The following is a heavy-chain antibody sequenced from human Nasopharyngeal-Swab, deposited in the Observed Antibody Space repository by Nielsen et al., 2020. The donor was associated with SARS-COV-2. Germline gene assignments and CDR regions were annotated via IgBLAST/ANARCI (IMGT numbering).Heavy chain of an antibody. D-gene: IGHD3-16*02. J-gene: IGHJ3*02. V-gene: IGHV3-7*03. CDR1: GFTFSNYW. Sequence: GESLKISCAASGFTFSNYWMCWVRQAPGKGLEWVANIKQDGSEKYYVDSVKGRFTISRDNAKNSLYLQMSSLGAEDTALYYCARERVMITFGGVIVETDAFDIWGQGTMVTVSS. CDR2: IKQDGSEK. CDR3: ARERVMITFGGVIVETDAFDI.